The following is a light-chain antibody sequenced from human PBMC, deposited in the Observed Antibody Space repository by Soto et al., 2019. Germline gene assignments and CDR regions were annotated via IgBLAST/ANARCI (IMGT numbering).Light chain of an antibody. V-gene: IGLV2-8*01. CDR3: SSYLVSYNWV. CDR1: SSDVGAYDF. CDR2: QVT. J-gene: IGLJ3*02. Sequence: QSALTQPPSASGSPGQSVTISCTGTSSDVGAYDFVSWFQQHPGKAPKLIIYQVTKRPSGVPYRFSGSKSGNTASLTVSGLQAEVEADYYSSSYLVSYNWVFGGGTKLTVL.